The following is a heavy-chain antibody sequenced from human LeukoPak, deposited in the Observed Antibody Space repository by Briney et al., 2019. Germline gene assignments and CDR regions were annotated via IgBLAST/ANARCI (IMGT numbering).Heavy chain of an antibody. CDR2: ISSRSSYI. Sequence: GGSLRLSCAVSGFTFRSYSMNWVRQAPGKGLEWVSSISSRSSYIYYADSVKGRFTISRDNAKNTLYLQMNSLRAEDTAVYYCAKDQTDTVVVVAATRYYYGMDVWGQGTTVTVSS. CDR1: GFTFRSYS. CDR3: AKDQTDTVVVVAATRYYYGMDV. V-gene: IGHV3-21*01. D-gene: IGHD2-15*01. J-gene: IGHJ6*02.